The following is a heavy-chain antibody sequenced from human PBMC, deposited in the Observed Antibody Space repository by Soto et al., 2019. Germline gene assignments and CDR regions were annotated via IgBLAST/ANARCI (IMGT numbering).Heavy chain of an antibody. V-gene: IGHV4-34*01. CDR3: ARGPRQDGSGSYRVDY. Sequence: PSETLSLTCAVYGGSFSGYYWSWIRQPPGKGLEWIGEINHSGSTNYNPSLKSRVTISVDTSKNQFSLKLGSVTAADTAVYYCARGPRQDGSGSYRVDYWGQGTLVTVSS. D-gene: IGHD3-10*01. J-gene: IGHJ4*02. CDR2: INHSGST. CDR1: GGSFSGYY.